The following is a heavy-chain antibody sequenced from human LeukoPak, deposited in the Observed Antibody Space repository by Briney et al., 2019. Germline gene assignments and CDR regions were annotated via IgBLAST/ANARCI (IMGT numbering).Heavy chain of an antibody. CDR1: GGTFSSYT. D-gene: IGHD4-17*01. V-gene: IGHV1-69*02. Sequence: ASVKVSCKASGGTFSSYTISWVRQAPGQGLEWMGRIIPILGIANYAQKFQGRVTITADKSTSTAHMELSSLRSEDTAVYYCASWIPTENAFDIWGQGTMVTVSS. CDR3: ASWIPTENAFDI. J-gene: IGHJ3*02. CDR2: IIPILGIA.